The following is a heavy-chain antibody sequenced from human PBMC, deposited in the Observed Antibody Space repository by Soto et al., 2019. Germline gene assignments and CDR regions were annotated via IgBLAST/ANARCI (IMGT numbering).Heavy chain of an antibody. V-gene: IGHV5-51*01. D-gene: IGHD3-10*01. CDR1: GYSFTSYW. J-gene: IGHJ6*02. Sequence: GESLKISCKGSGYSFTSYWIGWVRQMPGKGLEWMGIIYPGDSDTRYSPSFQGQVTISADKSISTAYLQWSSLKASDTAMYYCARLPLLWFAESDYYYGMDVWGQGTTVTVSS. CDR3: ARLPLLWFAESDYYYGMDV. CDR2: IYPGDSDT.